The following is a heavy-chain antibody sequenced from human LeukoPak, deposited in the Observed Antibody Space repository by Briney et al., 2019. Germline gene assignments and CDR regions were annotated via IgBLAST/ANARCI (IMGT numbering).Heavy chain of an antibody. CDR1: GGSISSSDYY. CDR2: IYYSGTT. V-gene: IGHV4-39*07. Sequence: SETLSLTCTVSGGSISSSDYYWGWIRQPPGKGLKWIGSIYYSGTTYYNPSLKSRVTISVDTSKNQFSLKLNSVTAADTAIYYCARGNMWDYRRYYYYMDVWGKGTTVTVSS. D-gene: IGHD4-11*01. CDR3: ARGNMWDYRRYYYYMDV. J-gene: IGHJ6*03.